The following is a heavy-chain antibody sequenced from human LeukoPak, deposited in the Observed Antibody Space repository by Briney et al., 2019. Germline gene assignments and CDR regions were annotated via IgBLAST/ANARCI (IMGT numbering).Heavy chain of an antibody. D-gene: IGHD6-25*01. V-gene: IGHV3-23*01. CDR1: GVTFSSYGFTFSSYG. CDR3: ARGGLDESFQY. J-gene: IGHJ1*01. CDR2: ISGVGGSR. Sequence: GGSLRLSCAASGVTFSSYGFTFSSYGMNWVRQAPGKGLEWVSGISGVGGSRYYADSVKGRFTISRDNSRNTLYLQMNSLRAEDTAVYYCARGGLDESFQYWGQGTLVTVST.